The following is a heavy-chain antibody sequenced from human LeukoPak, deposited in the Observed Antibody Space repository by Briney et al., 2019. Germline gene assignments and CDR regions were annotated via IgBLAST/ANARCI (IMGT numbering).Heavy chain of an antibody. CDR3: ARGYYDSSGYYLIDY. CDR2: INSDGRST. Sequence: GGPLRLSCAASGFTLSGYWMHWVRQAPGKGLVWVSRINSDGRSTSYADSVKGRFTISRDNAKNTLYLQMNSLRAEDTAVYYCARGYYDSSGYYLIDYWGQGTLVTVSS. CDR1: GFTLSGYW. V-gene: IGHV3-74*01. D-gene: IGHD3-22*01. J-gene: IGHJ4*02.